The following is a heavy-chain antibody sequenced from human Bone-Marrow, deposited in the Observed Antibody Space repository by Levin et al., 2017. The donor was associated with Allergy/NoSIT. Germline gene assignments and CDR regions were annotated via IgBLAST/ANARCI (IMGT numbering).Heavy chain of an antibody. CDR3: AKDISPLLWFGELLYSRDYYYGMDV. V-gene: IGHV3-9*01. D-gene: IGHD3-10*01. CDR1: GFTFDDYA. J-gene: IGHJ6*02. Sequence: SLKISCAASGFTFDDYAMHWVRQAPGKGLEWVSGISWNSGSIGYADSVKGRFTISRDNAKNSLYLQMNSLRAEDTALYYCAKDISPLLWFGELLYSRDYYYGMDVWGQGTTVTVSS. CDR2: ISWNSGSI.